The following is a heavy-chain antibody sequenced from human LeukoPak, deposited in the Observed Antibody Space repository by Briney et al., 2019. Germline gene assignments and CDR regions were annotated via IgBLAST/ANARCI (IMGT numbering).Heavy chain of an antibody. Sequence: SETLSLTCTVSGGSISSYYWSWIRQPPGKGVEWIGYIYYSRSTNYNPSLKSRVTISVDTSKNQFSLKLSSVTAADTAVYYCARLADYYDSSGYLDYWGQGTLVTVSS. V-gene: IGHV4-59*08. CDR2: IYYSRST. J-gene: IGHJ4*02. CDR3: ARLADYYDSSGYLDY. CDR1: GGSISSYY. D-gene: IGHD3-22*01.